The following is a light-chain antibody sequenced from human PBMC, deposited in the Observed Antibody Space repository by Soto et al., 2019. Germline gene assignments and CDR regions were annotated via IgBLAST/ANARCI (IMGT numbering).Light chain of an antibody. CDR2: YTS. J-gene: IGKJ5*01. CDR1: QYVGTR. CDR3: QQYGTSPIT. Sequence: EIVLTQSPATLSSSPGETATLSFSASQYVGTRLAWYQHKPGQAPRLLIYYTSNRATGIPDRFSGSGSGTDFTLTISRLEPEDYAVYHCQQYGTSPITFGQGTRLEIK. V-gene: IGKV3-20*01.